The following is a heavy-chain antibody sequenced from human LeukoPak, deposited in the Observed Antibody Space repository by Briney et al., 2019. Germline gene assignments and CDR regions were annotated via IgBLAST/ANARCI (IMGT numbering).Heavy chain of an antibody. D-gene: IGHD3-10*01. CDR1: GFSFSTYG. V-gene: IGHV3-23*01. J-gene: IGHJ4*02. CDR2: ISGSGGST. CDR3: AKGENYYYGSGRGWDYFDY. Sequence: GGSLRLSCVASGFSFSTYGMSWVRQAPGKGLEWVSAISGSGGSTYYADSVKGRFTISRDNSKNMLYLQMNSLRAEDTAVYYCAKGENYYYGSGRGWDYFDYWGQGTLVTVSS.